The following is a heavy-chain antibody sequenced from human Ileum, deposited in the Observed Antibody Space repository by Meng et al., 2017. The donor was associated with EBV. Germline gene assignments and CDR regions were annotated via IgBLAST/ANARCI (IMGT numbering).Heavy chain of an antibody. J-gene: IGHJ4*02. D-gene: IGHD3-10*01. CDR1: CAAIGRCYL. CDR3: ARGRRFGSGRYALDY. CDR2: IYYSGST. Sequence: SDLGLVRPPGTSVLACASSCAAIGRCYLSSCVHQPPGKGLEWIGEIYYSGSTNYNPCLKSRLTLAVDKSKSQFSLELISVTAADTAVYYCARGRRFGSGRYALDYWGQGTLVTVSS. V-gene: IGHV4-4*03.